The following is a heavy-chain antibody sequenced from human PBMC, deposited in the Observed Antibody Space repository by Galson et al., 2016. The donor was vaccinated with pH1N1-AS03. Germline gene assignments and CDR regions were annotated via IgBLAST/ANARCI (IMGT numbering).Heavy chain of an antibody. CDR1: GYSFSSFH. CDR2: ISHSAAST. Sequence: SVKLSCTASGYSFSSFHIHWVRQAPGQGLEWMALISHSAASTSFSPNFQGRVTLTRDTSEGTAYLQLSSLRSEDTAVYYCARAETYYVQFFDYWGQGTLVTVSS. V-gene: IGHV1-46*01. CDR3: ARAETYYVQFFDY. J-gene: IGHJ4*02. D-gene: IGHD3-10*02.